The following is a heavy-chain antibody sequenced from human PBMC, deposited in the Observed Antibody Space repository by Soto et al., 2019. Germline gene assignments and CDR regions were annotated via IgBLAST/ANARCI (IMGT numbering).Heavy chain of an antibody. CDR3: TTDNLGRYFDWLSRGYFDY. Sequence: GGSLRLSCAASGFTFSNAWMNWVRQAPGKGLEWVGRIKSKTDGGTTDYAAPVKGRFTISRDDSKNTLYLQMNSLKIEDTAVYYCTTDNLGRYFDWLSRGYFDYWGQGTLVTVSS. V-gene: IGHV3-15*07. D-gene: IGHD3-9*01. CDR1: GFTFSNAW. CDR2: IKSKTDGGTT. J-gene: IGHJ4*02.